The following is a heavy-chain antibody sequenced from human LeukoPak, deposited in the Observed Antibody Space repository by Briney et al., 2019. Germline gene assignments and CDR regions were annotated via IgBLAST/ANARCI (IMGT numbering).Heavy chain of an antibody. CDR3: ASRRGGGYSHGYWNWFDP. V-gene: IGHV4-38-2*01. Sequence: TSETLSLTCAVSGYSIRSGYYWGWIRQPPRKGLEWSGSIYHSGSTYYNPSLKSRVTISVDTSKNPFSLKLSSVTAADTAVYYCASRRGGGYSHGYWNWFDPWGQGTLVTVSS. J-gene: IGHJ5*02. CDR2: IYHSGST. CDR1: GYSIRSGYY. D-gene: IGHD5-18*01.